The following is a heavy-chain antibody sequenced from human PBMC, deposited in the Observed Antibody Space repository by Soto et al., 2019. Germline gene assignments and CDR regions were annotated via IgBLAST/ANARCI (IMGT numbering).Heavy chain of an antibody. D-gene: IGHD2-2*03. CDR3: ARIIGYCRNNDCSWTFDI. J-gene: IGHJ3*02. CDR1: GYSFTSYW. CDR2: FYPGDSTS. V-gene: IGHV5-51*01. Sequence: ESLKISCKGSGYSFTSYWISWVRQKPGKGLEWMGTFYPGDSTSTYSPSFQGQVTISVDKSISTAYLHLSSLKASDTAMYYCARIIGYCRNNDCSWTFDIWGQGTTVTVS.